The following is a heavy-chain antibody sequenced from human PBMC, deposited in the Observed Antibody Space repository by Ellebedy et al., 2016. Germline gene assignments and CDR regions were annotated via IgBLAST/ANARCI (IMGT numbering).Heavy chain of an antibody. Sequence: SQTLSLTCAISGDSVSSNSAAWNWIRQSPSRGLEWLGRTYYQSKWNNHYAVSVKSRITINPDTSKNQFSLQLNSVTPEDTAVYYCTIGYDSSGSTGHWGQGTLVTVSS. D-gene: IGHD3-22*01. J-gene: IGHJ4*02. CDR2: TYYQSKWNN. V-gene: IGHV6-1*01. CDR1: GDSVSSNSAA. CDR3: TIGYDSSGSTGH.